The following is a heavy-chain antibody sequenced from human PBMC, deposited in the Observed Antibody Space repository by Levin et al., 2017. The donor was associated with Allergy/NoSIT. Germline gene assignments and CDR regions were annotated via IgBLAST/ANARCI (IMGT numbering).Heavy chain of an antibody. Sequence: GESLKISCAASEFTFNIYWMHWVRQAPGKGLVWVSRINTDGSSTSYADSVKGRFTISRDNAKNTLYLQMNSLRAEDTAVYYCARSYSSGSFDYWGQGTLVTVSS. CDR1: EFTFNIYW. CDR2: INTDGSST. J-gene: IGHJ4*02. D-gene: IGHD6-19*01. V-gene: IGHV3-74*01. CDR3: ARSYSSGSFDY.